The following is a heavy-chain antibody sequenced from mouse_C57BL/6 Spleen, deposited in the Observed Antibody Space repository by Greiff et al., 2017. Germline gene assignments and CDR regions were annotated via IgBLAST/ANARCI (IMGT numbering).Heavy chain of an antibody. CDR1: GFTFSDYY. D-gene: IGHD3-2*02. J-gene: IGHJ4*01. Sequence: EVMLVESEGGLVQPGSSMKLSCTASGFTFSDYYMAWVRQVPEKGLEWVANINYDGSSTYYLDTLKSHFIISRDNAKNILYLQMSSLKSEDTATYYCARDGDSSGYHAMDYWGQGTSVTVSS. CDR3: ARDGDSSGYHAMDY. V-gene: IGHV5-16*01. CDR2: INYDGSST.